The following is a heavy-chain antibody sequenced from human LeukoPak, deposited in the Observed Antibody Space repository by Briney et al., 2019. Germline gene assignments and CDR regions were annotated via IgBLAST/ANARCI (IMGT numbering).Heavy chain of an antibody. D-gene: IGHD1-7*01. CDR3: ARVSELTPLTSGTSLSTVYYGMDV. CDR2: ISAYNGNT. J-gene: IGHJ6*02. Sequence: ASVKVSCKASGYTFTSYGISWVRQAPGQGLEWMGWISAYNGNTNYAQKLQGRVTMTTDTSTSTAYMELRSLRSDDTAVYYCARVSELTPLTSGTSLSTVYYGMDVWGQGTTVTVSS. CDR1: GYTFTSYG. V-gene: IGHV1-18*01.